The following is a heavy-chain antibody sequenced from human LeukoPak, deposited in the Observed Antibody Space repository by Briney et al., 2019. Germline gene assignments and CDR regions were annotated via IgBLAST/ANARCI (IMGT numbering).Heavy chain of an antibody. CDR2: FDPEDGET. J-gene: IGHJ3*02. CDR1: GYTLTELS. V-gene: IGHV1-24*01. CDR3: ATAVLVASDAFDI. D-gene: IGHD5-12*01. Sequence: GASVKVSCKVSGYTLTELSMHWVRQAPGKGLEWMGGFDPEDGETIYAQKFQGRVTMTEDTSTDTAYMELSSLRSEDTAVYYCATAVLVASDAFDIWGQGTMLTVSS.